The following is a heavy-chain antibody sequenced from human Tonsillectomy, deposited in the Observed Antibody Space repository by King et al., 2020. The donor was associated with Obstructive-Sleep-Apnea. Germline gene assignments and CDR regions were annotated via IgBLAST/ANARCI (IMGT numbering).Heavy chain of an antibody. Sequence: QLVQSGAEVKKPGASMKVSCKASGYTFTSYDINWVRQATGQGLEWMGWMNPNSGDTVYTQKFQGRVTMTRNISIDTAYVELSSLKSEDTAVYFCARERRVSYGMDGGGQGTSVTVPS. CDR1: GYTFTSYD. J-gene: IGHJ6*02. CDR2: MNPNSGDT. CDR3: ARERRVSYGMDG. V-gene: IGHV1-8*01. D-gene: IGHD5/OR15-5a*01.